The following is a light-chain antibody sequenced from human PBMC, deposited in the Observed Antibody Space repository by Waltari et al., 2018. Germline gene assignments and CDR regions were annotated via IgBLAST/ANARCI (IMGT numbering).Light chain of an antibody. CDR3: QVWDASGDQAV. Sequence: SFVLTQSPSISVAPGQTARISCGGDHIGTLTVHLYQQKPGQAPVLVLFDASDRPSGIPERFSGSNSGDTATLTISGVEAGDEADYFWQVWDASGDQAVFGGGTKLNVL. J-gene: IGLJ2*01. CDR2: DAS. V-gene: IGLV3-21*02. CDR1: HIGTLT.